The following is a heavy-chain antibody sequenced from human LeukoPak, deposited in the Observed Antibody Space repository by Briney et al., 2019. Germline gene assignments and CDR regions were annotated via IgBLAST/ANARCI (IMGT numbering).Heavy chain of an antibody. V-gene: IGHV3-66*04. CDR1: EFSVGSNY. Sequence: GGSLRLSCAASEFSVGSNYMTWVRQAPGKGLEWVSLIYSGGSTYYADSVKGRFTISRDNSKNTLYLQMNSLRAEDTAVYYCARRYGDYGDFDYWGQGTLVTVSS. D-gene: IGHD4-17*01. CDR3: ARRYGDYGDFDY. J-gene: IGHJ4*02. CDR2: IYSGGST.